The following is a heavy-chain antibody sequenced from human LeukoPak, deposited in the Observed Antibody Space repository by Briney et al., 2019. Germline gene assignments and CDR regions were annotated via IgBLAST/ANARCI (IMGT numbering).Heavy chain of an antibody. CDR1: GYTFTSYG. V-gene: IGHV1-18*01. J-gene: IGHJ1*01. Sequence: GASVKVSCKASGYTFTSYGISWVRQAPGQGLEWMGWISAYNGNTNYAQKLQGRVTMTTDTSTSTAYMELRSLRSDDTAVYYCARDSGRPGKEYYYDSSGPGPWGQGTLVTVSS. D-gene: IGHD3-22*01. CDR3: ARDSGRPGKEYYYDSSGPGP. CDR2: ISAYNGNT.